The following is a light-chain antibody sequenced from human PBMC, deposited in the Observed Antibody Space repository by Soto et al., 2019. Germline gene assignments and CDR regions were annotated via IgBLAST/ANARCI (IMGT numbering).Light chain of an antibody. CDR2: GAS. Sequence: EIVLTQSPGTLSLSPGERATLSCRASQSVSSNYLAWYQQRPGQPPRFLIYGASTRATGTPDRFSGSGSGTDFTLTISRLEPEDFAVYYCQQYGSSVFTFGPGTKVDIK. CDR1: QSVSSNY. V-gene: IGKV3-20*01. CDR3: QQYGSSVFT. J-gene: IGKJ3*01.